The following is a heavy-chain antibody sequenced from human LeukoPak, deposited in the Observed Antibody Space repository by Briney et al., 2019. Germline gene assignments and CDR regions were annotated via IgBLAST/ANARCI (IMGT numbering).Heavy chain of an antibody. D-gene: IGHD5-24*01. CDR2: FDPEDGET. V-gene: IGHV1-24*01. Sequence: GASVKGSCTVSGCTLTDLSMHWGRQAPGKGLEWMGGFDPEDGETIYAQKFQGRVTMTEDTSTDTAYMELSSLRSEDTAVYYCSTVRGGGYNVGDYWGQGTLVTVSS. CDR1: GCTLTDLS. J-gene: IGHJ4*02. CDR3: STVRGGGYNVGDY.